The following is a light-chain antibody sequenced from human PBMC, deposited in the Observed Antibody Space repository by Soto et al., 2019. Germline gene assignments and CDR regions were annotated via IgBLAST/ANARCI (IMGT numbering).Light chain of an antibody. CDR3: LRFGSSPHT. Sequence: EVGLTQSPGTLSLSPGERATLSCRASQSVTSGYLAWYQHKSGQAPRLLICAASNRATGIPDRFICSGSGTDVSLTISRREPEIFSLYCCLRFGSSPHTFGQGTKQEIK. CDR2: AAS. CDR1: QSVTSGY. V-gene: IGKV3-20*01. J-gene: IGKJ2*01.